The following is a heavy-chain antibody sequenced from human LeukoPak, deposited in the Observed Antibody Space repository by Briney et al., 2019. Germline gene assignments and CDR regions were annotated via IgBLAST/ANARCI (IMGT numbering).Heavy chain of an antibody. V-gene: IGHV1-18*01. J-gene: IGHJ4*02. CDR1: GYTFTGYY. D-gene: IGHD3-9*01. Sequence: ASVNVSCKASGYTFTGYYMHWVRQAPGQGLEWMGWISAYNGNTNYAQKLQGRVTMTTDTSTSTAYMELRSLRSDDTAVYYCARSDYDILTGPDYWGQGTLVTVSS. CDR2: ISAYNGNT. CDR3: ARSDYDILTGPDY.